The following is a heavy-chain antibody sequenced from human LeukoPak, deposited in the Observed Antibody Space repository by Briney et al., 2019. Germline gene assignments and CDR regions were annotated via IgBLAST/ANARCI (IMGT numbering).Heavy chain of an antibody. Sequence: SETLSLTCAVYGGSFSGYYWSWIRQPPGKGLEWIGEINHSGSTNYNPSLKSRVTISVDTSKNQFSLKLSSVTAADTAVYYCARDAYSSSFDYWGQGTLVTVSS. CDR3: ARDAYSSSFDY. D-gene: IGHD6-13*01. CDR2: INHSGST. V-gene: IGHV4-34*01. J-gene: IGHJ4*02. CDR1: GGSFSGYY.